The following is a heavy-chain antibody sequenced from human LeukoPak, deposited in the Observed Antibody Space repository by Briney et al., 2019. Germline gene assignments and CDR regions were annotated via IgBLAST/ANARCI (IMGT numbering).Heavy chain of an antibody. Sequence: GASVKVSRKASGYTFTSYGISWVRQAPGQGLEWMGWISAYNGNTNYAQKLQGRVTMTTDTSTSTAYMELRSLRSDDTAVYYCARGSDRYSSGWYSDFDYWGQGTLVTVSS. D-gene: IGHD6-19*01. J-gene: IGHJ4*02. CDR3: ARGSDRYSSGWYSDFDY. CDR1: GYTFTSYG. CDR2: ISAYNGNT. V-gene: IGHV1-18*01.